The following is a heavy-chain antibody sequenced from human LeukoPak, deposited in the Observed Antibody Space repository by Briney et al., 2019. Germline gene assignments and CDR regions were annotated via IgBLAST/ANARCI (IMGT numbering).Heavy chain of an antibody. V-gene: IGHV1-18*01. Sequence: ASVKVSCKASGYTFTSYGISWVRQAPGQGLEWMGWISAYNGNTNYAQKLQGRVTVTRDMSTSTAYMELSSLRSEDTAVYYCAREVAVFRGYYYVDVWGKGTTVTVSS. CDR1: GYTFTSYG. D-gene: IGHD2-8*02. CDR2: ISAYNGNT. J-gene: IGHJ6*03. CDR3: AREVAVFRGYYYVDV.